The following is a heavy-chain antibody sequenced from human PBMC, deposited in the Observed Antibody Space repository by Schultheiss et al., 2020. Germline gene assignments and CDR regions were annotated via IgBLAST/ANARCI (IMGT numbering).Heavy chain of an antibody. CDR2: INHSGST. D-gene: IGHD3-22*01. Sequence: SETLSLTCAVYGGSFSGYYWSWIRQPPGKGLEWIGEINHSGSTNYNPSLKSRVTISLDTSKNQFSLKLSAVTAADTAVYYCARLVLDGDSSGSGYWGQGTLVTVSS. CDR1: GGSFSGYY. V-gene: IGHV4-34*01. J-gene: IGHJ4*02. CDR3: ARLVLDGDSSGSGY.